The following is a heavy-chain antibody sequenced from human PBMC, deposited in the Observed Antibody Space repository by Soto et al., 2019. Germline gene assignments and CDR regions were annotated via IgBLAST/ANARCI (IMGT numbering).Heavy chain of an antibody. D-gene: IGHD3-9*01. CDR2: IYDSGST. J-gene: IGHJ6*02. CDR1: GDSISRGGYS. CDR3: ARGPRYYDILTGWTIYYYYGMDV. Sequence: PSETLSLTCAVSGDSISRGGYSWTWIRQPPGKALEWIGNIYDSGSTSYNPSLKSRVTMSVDTSKNQFSLRLSSVTAADTAVYYCARGPRYYDILTGWTIYYYYGMDVWGQGTTVTVSS. V-gene: IGHV4-30-2*01.